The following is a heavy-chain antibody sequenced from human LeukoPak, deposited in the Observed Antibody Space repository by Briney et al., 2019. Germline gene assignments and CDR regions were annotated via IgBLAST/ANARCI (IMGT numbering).Heavy chain of an antibody. CDR1: GGSISSSGYY. D-gene: IGHD6-13*01. J-gene: IGHJ4*02. CDR3: ARGRGRKQQPNLDY. CDR2: MHYSGST. V-gene: IGHV4-39*01. Sequence: PSETLSLTCTVSGGSISSSGYYWGWIRLPPGKGLECIGNMHYSGSTYYNPSLKSRVTISVDKSKNQFSLRLSSVTAADTAIYFCARGRGRKQQPNLDYWGLGTLVTVSS.